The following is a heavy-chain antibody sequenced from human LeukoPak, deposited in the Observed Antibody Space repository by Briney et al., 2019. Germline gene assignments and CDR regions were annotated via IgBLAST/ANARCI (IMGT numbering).Heavy chain of an antibody. J-gene: IGHJ6*03. V-gene: IGHV3-11*04. CDR3: ARGGGDYTSRYYMGV. Sequence: GGSLRLSCAASGFTFSDFYMHWIRPAPGKGLEWVSYMSGTGKTISDADSLKGRFNISRDNTKNLLLLQVNTLRAEDTATYYCARGGGDYTSRYYMGVWGKGTTVTVSS. CDR1: GFTFSDFY. CDR2: MSGTGKTI. D-gene: IGHD3-3*01.